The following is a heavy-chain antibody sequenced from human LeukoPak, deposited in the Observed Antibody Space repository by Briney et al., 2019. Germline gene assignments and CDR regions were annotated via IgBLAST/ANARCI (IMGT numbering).Heavy chain of an antibody. V-gene: IGHV4-4*07. D-gene: IGHD6-13*01. Sequence: SETLSLTCTVSGGSITRYYWSWIRQPAGKGLEWIGRLYTSGSTNYNPSLKSRVTISVDKSKNQFSLNLSSVTAADTAVYYCARGSWSFDYWGQGTLVTVSS. CDR2: LYTSGST. CDR3: ARGSWSFDY. CDR1: GGSITRYY. J-gene: IGHJ4*02.